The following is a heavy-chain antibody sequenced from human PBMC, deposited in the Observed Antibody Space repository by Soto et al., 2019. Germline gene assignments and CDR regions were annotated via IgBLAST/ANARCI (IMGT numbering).Heavy chain of an antibody. CDR2: LYYSGST. CDR1: GGSINSSYH. Sequence: QLQLQESGPGLVKPSETLSLTCTVSGGSINSSYHWGWIRQPPGKGLEWIGTLYYSGSTHYNPSLMSRVTLSANTSKNQFSLKLSSVTAADTALYYCARLVTIFGVVIRMDVWGQGTTVTVSS. V-gene: IGHV4-39*01. D-gene: IGHD3-3*01. CDR3: ARLVTIFGVVIRMDV. J-gene: IGHJ6*02.